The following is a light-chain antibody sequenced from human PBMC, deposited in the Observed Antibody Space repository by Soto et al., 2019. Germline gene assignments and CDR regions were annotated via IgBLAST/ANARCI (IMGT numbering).Light chain of an antibody. J-gene: IGLJ3*02. V-gene: IGLV2-23*01. CDR1: SSDVGGYNL. CDR3: CSYAGPYTWV. CDR2: EDS. Sequence: QSVLTQPASVSGSPGQSITIYCTGTSSDVGGYNLGSWYQHHPGKAPKVMIYEDSERPSGVSNRFSGSKSGNTASLTISGLQAEDEADYYCCSYAGPYTWVFGGGTKLTVL.